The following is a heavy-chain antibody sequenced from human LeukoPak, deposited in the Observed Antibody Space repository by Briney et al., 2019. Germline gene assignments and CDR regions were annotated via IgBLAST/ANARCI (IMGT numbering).Heavy chain of an antibody. CDR1: GFTFSSYG. CDR2: ISYDGSNK. Sequence: PGGSLRLSCAASGFTFSSYGMHWVRQAPGKGLEWVAVISYDGSNKYYADSVKGRFTISRDNSKNTLYLQMNSLRAEDTAVYYCAKDLRITIFGVAPQSGMDVWGQGTTVTVSS. CDR3: AKDLRITIFGVAPQSGMDV. V-gene: IGHV3-30*18. J-gene: IGHJ6*02. D-gene: IGHD3-3*01.